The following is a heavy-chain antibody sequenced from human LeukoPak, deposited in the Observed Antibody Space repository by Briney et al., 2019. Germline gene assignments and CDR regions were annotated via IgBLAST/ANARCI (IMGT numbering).Heavy chain of an antibody. D-gene: IGHD6-19*01. J-gene: IGHJ4*02. CDR3: ARLGIAVARLGTGFDY. Sequence: ASVKVSCKVSGYTLTELSMHWVRQAPGKGLEWMGSFDPEDGETIYAQKFQGRVTMTEDTSTDTAYMELSSLRSEDTAVYYCARLGIAVARLGTGFDYWGQGTLVTVSS. CDR1: GYTLTELS. V-gene: IGHV1-24*01. CDR2: FDPEDGET.